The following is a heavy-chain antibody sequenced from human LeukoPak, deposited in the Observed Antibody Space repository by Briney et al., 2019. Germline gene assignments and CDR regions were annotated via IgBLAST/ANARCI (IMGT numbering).Heavy chain of an antibody. V-gene: IGHV3-23*01. CDR2: ISGSAHKI. J-gene: IGHJ4*02. CDR1: GITFSNYA. D-gene: IGHD5-18*01. CDR3: AGRPTGYSSGYIH. Sequence: GGSLSLSCVASGITFSNYAVSWVRQAPEKGLDWVSVISGSAHKIRYADSVKGRFTISRDNSENIVYLQMNNLRVEDTAVYYCAGRPTGYSSGYIHWGQGTLVTVSS.